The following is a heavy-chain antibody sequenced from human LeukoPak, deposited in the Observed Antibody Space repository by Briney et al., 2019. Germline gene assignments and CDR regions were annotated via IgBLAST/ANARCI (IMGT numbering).Heavy chain of an antibody. CDR1: GYTFTSYG. D-gene: IGHD3/OR15-3a*01. CDR3: ARGGPPYYYYGMDV. V-gene: IGHV1-18*01. CDR2: ISAYNGNT. Sequence: GASVTVSCKASGYTFTSYGISWVRQAPGQGLEWMGWISAYNGNTNYAQKLQGRVTMTTDTSTSTAYMELRSLRSDGTAVYYCARGGPPYYYYGMDVWGQGTTVTVSS. J-gene: IGHJ6*02.